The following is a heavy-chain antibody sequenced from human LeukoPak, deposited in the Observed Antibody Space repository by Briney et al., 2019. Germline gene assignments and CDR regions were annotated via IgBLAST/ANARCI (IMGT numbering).Heavy chain of an antibody. D-gene: IGHD2-15*01. J-gene: IGHJ6*03. CDR1: GFTFSSHW. Sequence: GGSLRLSWAASGFTFSSHWMSWVRQAAGKGRGWVANIKQDGSEKYYVDSVKGRFTISRNNAKKSLYLQMNGLRAEDTAVYYCARGVGCSGGSCYTSYYYMDVWGKGTTVTVSS. CDR3: ARGVGCSGGSCYTSYYYMDV. V-gene: IGHV3-7*01. CDR2: IKQDGSEK.